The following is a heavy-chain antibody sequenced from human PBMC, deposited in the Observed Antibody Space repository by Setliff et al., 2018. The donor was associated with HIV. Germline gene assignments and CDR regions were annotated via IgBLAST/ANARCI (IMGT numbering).Heavy chain of an antibody. CDR2: INPNSGGT. J-gene: IGHJ3*02. CDR3: ARCYYDSSGPTDAFDI. Sequence: GASVKVSCKASGYTFSNYVMQWVRQAPGQGLEWMGWINPNSGGTNYEQKFQGRVTMTRDTSISTAYMELSRLRSDDTALYYCARCYYDSSGPTDAFDIWGQGTVVTVSS. V-gene: IGHV1-2*02. CDR1: GYTFSNYV. D-gene: IGHD3-22*01.